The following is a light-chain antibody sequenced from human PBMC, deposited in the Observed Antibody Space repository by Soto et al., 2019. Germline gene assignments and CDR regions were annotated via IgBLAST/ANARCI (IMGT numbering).Light chain of an antibody. J-gene: IGLJ3*02. CDR3: QSFDTTLRGSV. CDR2: GNN. V-gene: IGLV1-40*01. CDR1: SSNIGAGYD. Sequence: QSVLTQPPSVSGAPGQRVTISCSGTSSNIGAGYDVHWYHQVPGTAPKLLIYGNNNRPSGVPDRFSGSRSGTSASLAITVLQAEDEADYYCQSFDTTLRGSVFGGGTKLTVL.